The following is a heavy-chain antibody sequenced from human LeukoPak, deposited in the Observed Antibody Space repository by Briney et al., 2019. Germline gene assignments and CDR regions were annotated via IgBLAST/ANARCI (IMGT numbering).Heavy chain of an antibody. J-gene: IGHJ4*02. Sequence: SETLSLTCTVSGGSISSSYWSWIRQPPGKGLEWIGYIYYSGRTNYNPSLKSRVTISVDTSKKQFSLKVRSVTAADTAVYYCVRGTALCGYNSGGNLPFDYWGQGTLVTVPS. CDR1: GGSISSSY. CDR2: IYYSGRT. V-gene: IGHV4-59*01. D-gene: IGHD5-24*01. CDR3: VRGTALCGYNSGGNLPFDY.